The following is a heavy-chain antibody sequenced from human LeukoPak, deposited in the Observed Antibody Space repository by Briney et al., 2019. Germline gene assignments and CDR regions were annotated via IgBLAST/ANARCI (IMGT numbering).Heavy chain of an antibody. V-gene: IGHV1-2*06. CDR1: XXTFTGYY. CDR2: INPNSGGT. J-gene: IGHJ5*02. CDR3: ARDMGGWFDP. D-gene: IGHD1-26*01. Sequence: ASVKXXXXXXXXTFTGYYXXXVRQAPXQGLXXMGRINPNSGGTNYAQKFQGRVTMTRDTSISTAYMELSRLRSDDTAVYYCARDMGGWFDPWGQGTLVTVSS.